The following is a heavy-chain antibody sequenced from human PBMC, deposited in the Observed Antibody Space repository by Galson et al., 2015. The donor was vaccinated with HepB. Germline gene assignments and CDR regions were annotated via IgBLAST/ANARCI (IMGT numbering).Heavy chain of an antibody. CDR1: GFTFSSYS. CDR3: ARTSSLAAAGKFDY. D-gene: IGHD6-13*01. J-gene: IGHJ4*02. CDR2: ISSSSSYI. Sequence: SLRLSCAASGFTFSSYSMNWVRQAPGKGLEWVSSISSSSSYIYYADSVKGRFTISRDNAKNSLYLQMNSLRAEDTAVYYCARTSSLAAAGKFDYWGQGTLVTVSS. V-gene: IGHV3-21*01.